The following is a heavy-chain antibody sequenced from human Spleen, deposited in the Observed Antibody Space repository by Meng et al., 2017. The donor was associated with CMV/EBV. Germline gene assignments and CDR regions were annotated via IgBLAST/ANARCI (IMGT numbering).Heavy chain of an antibody. CDR1: SCSSYY. CDR3: ARAPKYCSSTSCYWRYYFDY. V-gene: IGHV4-34*01. D-gene: IGHD2-2*01. CDR2: INHSGST. J-gene: IGHJ4*02. Sequence: SCSSYYWSCSRQPPATGLALIREINHSGSTNSTPSLNSRVTISVDTSKNQFSLKLSSVSAEDTAVYYCARAPKYCSSTSCYWRYYFDYWGQGTLVTVSS.